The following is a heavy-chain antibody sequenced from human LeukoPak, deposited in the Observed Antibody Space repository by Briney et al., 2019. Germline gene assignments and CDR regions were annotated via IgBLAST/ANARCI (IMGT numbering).Heavy chain of an antibody. Sequence: GRSLRLSCAASGFTFSSYAMHWVRQAPGKGLEWVAVISYDGSHKNYADSVKGRFTISRDNSKNTVYLQMNSLRPEDTAVYYCAREGCSSTSCYEEDPDYYYYYGMDVFGKGTTVTVSS. J-gene: IGHJ6*04. V-gene: IGHV3-30*04. D-gene: IGHD2-2*01. CDR2: ISYDGSHK. CDR3: AREGCSSTSCYEEDPDYYYYYGMDV. CDR1: GFTFSSYA.